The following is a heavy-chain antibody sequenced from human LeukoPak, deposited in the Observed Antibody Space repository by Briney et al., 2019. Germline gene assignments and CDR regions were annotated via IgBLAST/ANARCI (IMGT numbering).Heavy chain of an antibody. CDR3: AREYCSSTSCYSGWFDP. V-gene: IGHV4-61*02. J-gene: IGHJ5*02. CDR1: GGSISSGSYY. Sequence: SQTLSPTCTVSGGSISSGSYYWSWIRQPAGKGLEWIGRIYTSGSTNYNPSLKSRVTISVDTSKNQFSLKLSSVTAADTAVYYCAREYCSSTSCYSGWFDPWGQGTLVTVSS. CDR2: IYTSGST. D-gene: IGHD2-2*01.